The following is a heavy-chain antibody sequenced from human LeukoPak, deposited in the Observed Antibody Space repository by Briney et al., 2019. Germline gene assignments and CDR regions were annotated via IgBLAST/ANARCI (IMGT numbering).Heavy chain of an antibody. V-gene: IGHV3-11*05. CDR3: VREGGYGSGRGWFDP. J-gene: IGHJ5*02. CDR1: GFTFSDYY. Sequence: GGSLRLSCAASGFTFSDYYMTWIRQAPGKGLEWVSYISSSSSYTEYADSVKGRFTISRDNAKNSVYLQMNSLRADDTAVYYCVREGGYGSGRGWFDPWGQGTLVIVSS. CDR2: ISSSSSYT. D-gene: IGHD3-10*01.